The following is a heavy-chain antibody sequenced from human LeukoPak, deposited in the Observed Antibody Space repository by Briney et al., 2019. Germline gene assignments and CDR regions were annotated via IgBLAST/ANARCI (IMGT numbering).Heavy chain of an antibody. V-gene: IGHV3-66*01. CDR2: IYSGGST. D-gene: IGHD3-22*01. CDR1: GFTVSSNY. Sequence: GGSLRLSCAASGFTVSSNYMSWVRQAPGKGLEWVSVIYSGGSTYYADSVKGRFTISRDNSKNTLYLQMNSLRAEDTAVYYCARDLYYYDSSGYPEVSWGQGTLVTVSS. J-gene: IGHJ4*02. CDR3: ARDLYYYDSSGYPEVS.